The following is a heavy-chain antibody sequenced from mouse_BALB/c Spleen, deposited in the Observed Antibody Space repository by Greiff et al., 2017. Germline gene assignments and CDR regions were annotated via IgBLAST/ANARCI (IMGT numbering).Heavy chain of an antibody. CDR3: ARGRIYYSYFDY. D-gene: IGHD1-1*01. CDR2: INSNGGST. CDR1: GFTFSSYG. V-gene: IGHV5-6-3*01. J-gene: IGHJ2*01. Sequence: DVKLVESGGGLVQPGGSLKLSCAASGFTFSSYGMSWVRQTPDKRLELVATINSNGGSTYYPDSVKGRFTISRDNARNILYLQMSSLRSEDTAMYYCARGRIYYSYFDYWGQGTTLTVSS.